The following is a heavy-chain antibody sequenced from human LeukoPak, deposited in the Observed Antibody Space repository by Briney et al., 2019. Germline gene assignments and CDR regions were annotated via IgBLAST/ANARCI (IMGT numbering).Heavy chain of an antibody. Sequence: GGSLRLSCAASGFTFSSYGMHWVRQAPGKGLEWVAVISYDGSNKYYADSVKGRFTISRDNSKNTLYLQMNSLRAEDTAVYYCARGEYYDSSGYSQYFQHWGQGTLVTVSS. V-gene: IGHV3-30*03. D-gene: IGHD3-22*01. J-gene: IGHJ1*01. CDR1: GFTFSSYG. CDR3: ARGEYYDSSGYSQYFQH. CDR2: ISYDGSNK.